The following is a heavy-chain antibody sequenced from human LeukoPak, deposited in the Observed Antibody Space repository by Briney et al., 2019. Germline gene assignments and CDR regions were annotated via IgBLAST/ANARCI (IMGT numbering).Heavy chain of an antibody. Sequence: GGSLRLSCAASGFTFNRYVMSWVRQIPAKGLDWISAISGGGSGTYYADSVKGRFTISRDSSKNTLYLQMDSLRVEDTAIYYCVKGSSDSRPYYFHYWGQGTLVTVSS. J-gene: IGHJ4*02. D-gene: IGHD5-18*01. V-gene: IGHV3-23*01. CDR1: GFTFNRYV. CDR3: VKGSSDSRPYYFHY. CDR2: ISGGGSGT.